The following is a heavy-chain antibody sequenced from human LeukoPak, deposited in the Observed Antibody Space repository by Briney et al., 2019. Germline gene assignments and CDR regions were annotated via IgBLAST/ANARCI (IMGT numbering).Heavy chain of an antibody. CDR3: ARAMMVGALKFDP. CDR2: INPNSGGT. Sequence: ASVKVSCKASGYTFTGYYMHWVRQAPGQGLEWMGWINPNSGGTNYAQKFQGRVTMTRDTSISTAYMELSRLRSDDTAVYYCARAMMVGALKFDPWGQGTLVTVSS. CDR1: GYTFTGYY. V-gene: IGHV1-2*02. J-gene: IGHJ5*02. D-gene: IGHD3-22*01.